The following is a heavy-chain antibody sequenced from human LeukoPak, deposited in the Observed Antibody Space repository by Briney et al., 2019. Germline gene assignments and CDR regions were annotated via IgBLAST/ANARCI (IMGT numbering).Heavy chain of an antibody. J-gene: IGHJ3*02. D-gene: IGHD1-26*01. CDR2: IYSGGST. Sequence: PGGSLRLSCSASGXSVSKNYMNWVRQAPGKGVEWVSVIYSGGSTYHADSVKGRFTISRDNSKNTLYLHMNRLRAEDTAVYYCARGGILWELGFDIWGQGTMVTVSS. V-gene: IGHV3-53*01. CDR1: GXSVSKNY. CDR3: ARGGILWELGFDI.